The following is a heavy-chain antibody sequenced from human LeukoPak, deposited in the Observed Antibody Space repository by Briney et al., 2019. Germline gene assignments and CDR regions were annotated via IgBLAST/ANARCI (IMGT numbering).Heavy chain of an antibody. V-gene: IGHV3-48*03. D-gene: IGHD5-18*01. CDR2: ISSSGSPI. Sequence: GGPLRLSCAASGFSFSSYEMNWVRQAPGKGLEWILYISSSGSPIYYADSVKGRFTISRDNAKNSLYLQMSSLRAEDTAVYYCARDRGYSYGHTYYYGMDVWGQGTTVTVSS. CDR1: GFSFSSYE. CDR3: ARDRGYSYGHTYYYGMDV. J-gene: IGHJ6*02.